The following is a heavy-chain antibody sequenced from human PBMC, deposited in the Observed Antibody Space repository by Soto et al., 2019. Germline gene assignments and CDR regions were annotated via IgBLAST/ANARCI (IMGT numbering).Heavy chain of an antibody. CDR3: ARHNYDSSGYYPYYYGMDV. J-gene: IGHJ6*02. D-gene: IGHD3-22*01. Sequence: PSETLSHTCAVNGGSCGSVSGYYWSWIRQPPGKGLEWIGEINHSGSTNYNPSLKSRVTISVDTPKNQFSLKLSSVTAADTAVYYCARHNYDSSGYYPYYYGMDVWGQGTTVT. CDR1: GGSCGSVSGYY. CDR2: INHSGST. V-gene: IGHV4-34*01.